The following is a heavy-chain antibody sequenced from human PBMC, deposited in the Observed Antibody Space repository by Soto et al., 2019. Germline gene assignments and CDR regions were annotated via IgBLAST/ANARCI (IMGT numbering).Heavy chain of an antibody. CDR3: PTEENIRGVCSVSEFLLNRSSDL. Sequence: PPGKGLEWIGSIYYSGSTYYNPSLKSRVTISVDTSKNQFSLKLSSVTAADTAVFFFPTEENIRGVCSVSEFLLNRSSDL. D-gene: IGHD2-21*02. CDR2: IYYSGST. J-gene: IGHJ2*01. V-gene: IGHV4-39*02.